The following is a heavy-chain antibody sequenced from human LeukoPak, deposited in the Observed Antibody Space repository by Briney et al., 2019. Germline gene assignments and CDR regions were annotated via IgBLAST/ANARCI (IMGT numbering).Heavy chain of an antibody. CDR1: GFTFSSYA. V-gene: IGHV3-23*01. CDR3: AKVGEYYDFWSGPYYYYGMDV. J-gene: IGHJ6*02. CDR2: ISGSGGST. Sequence: GGSLRLSCAASGFTFSSYAMSWVRQAPGKGLEWVSAISGSGGSTYYADSVKGRFTISRDNSKNTLYLQMNSLRAEDTAVYYCAKVGEYYDFWSGPYYYYGMDVWGQGTTITVSS. D-gene: IGHD3-3*01.